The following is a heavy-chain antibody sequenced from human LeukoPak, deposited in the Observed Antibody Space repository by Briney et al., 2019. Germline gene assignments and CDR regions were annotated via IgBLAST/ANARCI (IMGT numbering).Heavy chain of an antibody. CDR1: GGSISSGGYY. V-gene: IGHV4-31*03. D-gene: IGHD4-17*01. CDR2: IYYSGST. J-gene: IGHJ4*02. Sequence: SETLSLTCTVSGGSISSGGYYWSWIRQHPGKGLEWIGYIYYSGSTYYNPSLKSRVTISVDTSKNQFSLKLSSVTAADTAVYYCARDGDDYGEWSLDYWGQGTLVTVSS. CDR3: ARDGDDYGEWSLDY.